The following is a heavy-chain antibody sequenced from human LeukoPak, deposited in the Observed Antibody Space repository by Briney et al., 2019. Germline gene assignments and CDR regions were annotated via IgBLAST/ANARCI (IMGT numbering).Heavy chain of an antibody. CDR3: ARRGIAARLPLYYFGY. J-gene: IGHJ4*02. V-gene: IGHV4-39*01. Sequence: PSETLSLTCTVSGGSISSSSYYWGWIRQPPGKGLEWIGSIYYSGSTYYNPSLKSRVTISVDTSKNQFSLKLSSVTAADTAVYYCARRGIAARLPLYYFGYWGQGTLVTVSS. CDR2: IYYSGST. CDR1: GGSISSSSYY. D-gene: IGHD6-6*01.